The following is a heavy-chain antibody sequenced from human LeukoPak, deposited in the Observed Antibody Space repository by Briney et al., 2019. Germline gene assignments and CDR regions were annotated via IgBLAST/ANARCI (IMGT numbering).Heavy chain of an antibody. V-gene: IGHV1-8*01. CDR3: ARGRRDRIAYCSSTSCYYYYYMDV. D-gene: IGHD2-2*01. CDR2: MNPNSGNT. CDR1: GYTFTSYD. Sequence: ASVKVSCKASGYTFTSYDINWVRQATGQGLEWMGWMNPNSGNTGYAQKFQGRVTMTRNTSISTAYMELSSLRSEDTAVYYCARGRRDRIAYCSSTSCYYYYYMDVWGKGTTVTVPS. J-gene: IGHJ6*03.